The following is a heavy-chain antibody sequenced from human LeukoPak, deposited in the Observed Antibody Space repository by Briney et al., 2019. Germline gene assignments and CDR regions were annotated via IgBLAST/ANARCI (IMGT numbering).Heavy chain of an antibody. V-gene: IGHV4-34*01. CDR1: GGSFSGYY. J-gene: IGHJ4*02. CDR3: ARGWVTIFRVVIIPDRAFDY. CDR2: INHSGST. Sequence: SETLSLTCAVYGGSFSGYYWSWIRQPPGKGLEWIGEINHSGSTNYNPSLKSRVTISVDTSKNQFSLKLSSVTAADTAVYYCARGWVTIFRVVIIPDRAFDYWGQGTLVTVSS. D-gene: IGHD3-3*01.